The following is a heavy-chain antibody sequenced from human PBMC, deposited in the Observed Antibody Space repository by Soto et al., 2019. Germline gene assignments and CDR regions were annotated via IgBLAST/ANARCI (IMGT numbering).Heavy chain of an antibody. Sequence: QVQLVESGGGVVQPGRSLRLSCAASGFTFSSYAMHWVRQAAGKGLEWVAVISYDGSNKYYADSVKGRFTISRDNSKNPLYLQMNSLRAEDTAVYYCARGSYDSSGYSITHYYFDYWGQGTLVTVSS. V-gene: IGHV3-30-3*01. CDR1: GFTFSSYA. CDR3: ARGSYDSSGYSITHYYFDY. D-gene: IGHD3-22*01. J-gene: IGHJ4*02. CDR2: ISYDGSNK.